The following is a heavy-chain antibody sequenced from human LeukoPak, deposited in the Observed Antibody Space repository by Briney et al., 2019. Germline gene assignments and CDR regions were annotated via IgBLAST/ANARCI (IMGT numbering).Heavy chain of an antibody. V-gene: IGHV3-11*04. D-gene: IGHD3-10*01. CDR2: MSSSGRTT. Sequence: GGSRRLSCAASGFTFTDYYLSWIRQAPGRGLDWVSSMSSSGRTTYYADSVKGTFTIARGNAKNSLYLQMNSPRAEDTAVYYCGRRRDLVDYWGQGTLVTVS. CDR3: GRRRDLVDY. J-gene: IGHJ4*02. CDR1: GFTFTDYY.